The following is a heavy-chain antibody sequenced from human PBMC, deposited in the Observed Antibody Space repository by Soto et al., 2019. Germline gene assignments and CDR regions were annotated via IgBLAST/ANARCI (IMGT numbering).Heavy chain of an antibody. V-gene: IGHV4-34*01. CDR1: GGSFSGYY. Sequence: SSETLSLTCAVYGGSFSGYYWSWIRQPPGKGLEWIGEINHSGSTNYNPSLKSRVTISVDTSKNQFSLKLSSVTAADTAVYYCARRERPSTVKSAFDIWGQGTMVTVSS. J-gene: IGHJ3*02. CDR2: INHSGST. CDR3: ARRERPSTVKSAFDI. D-gene: IGHD4-17*01.